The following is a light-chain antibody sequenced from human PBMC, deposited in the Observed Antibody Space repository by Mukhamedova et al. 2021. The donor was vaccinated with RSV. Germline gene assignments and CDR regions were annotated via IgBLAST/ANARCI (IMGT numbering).Light chain of an antibody. CDR2: GAS. Sequence: GASTLQSGVPSRFSASGSGSDFTLTISSLQSEDFATYYCQHYYVYPLTFGGGTRVEIK. J-gene: IGKJ4*01. V-gene: IGKV1-8*01. CDR3: QHYYVYPLT.